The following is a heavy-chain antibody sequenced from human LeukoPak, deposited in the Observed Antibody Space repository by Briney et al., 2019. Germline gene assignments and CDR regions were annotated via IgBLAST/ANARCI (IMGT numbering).Heavy chain of an antibody. CDR1: GGSFSGYY. CDR3: ARDPPAAPNWFDP. V-gene: IGHV4-34*01. J-gene: IGHJ5*02. Sequence: PSETLSLTCAVYGGSFSGYYWSWIRQPPGKGLEWIGEINHSGSTNYNPSLKSRVTISVDTSKNQFSLKLSSVTAADTAVYYCARDPPAAPNWFDPWGQGTLVTVSS. D-gene: IGHD6-13*01. CDR2: INHSGST.